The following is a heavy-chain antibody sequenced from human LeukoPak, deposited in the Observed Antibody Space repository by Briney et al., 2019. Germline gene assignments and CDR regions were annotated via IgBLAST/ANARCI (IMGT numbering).Heavy chain of an antibody. Sequence: GGSLRLSCAVSGSTFSSAWMNWVRQAPGKGLEWVANIKQDGSEKYYVDSVKGRFTISRDNAKSSLYLQMNSLRAEDTAVYYCATYRFLGSWGQGTLVTVSS. CDR1: GSTFSSAW. CDR2: IKQDGSEK. D-gene: IGHD2-2*02. V-gene: IGHV3-7*01. CDR3: ATYRFLGS. J-gene: IGHJ5*02.